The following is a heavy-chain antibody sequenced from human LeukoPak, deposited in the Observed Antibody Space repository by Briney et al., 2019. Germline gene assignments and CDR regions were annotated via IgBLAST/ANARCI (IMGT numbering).Heavy chain of an antibody. V-gene: IGHV4-30-4*01. Sequence: SQTLSLTCTVSGGSISSGDYYWSWIRQPPGKGLEWIGYIYYSGSTYYNPSLKSRVTISVDTSKNQFSLRLSSVTAADTAVYYCARSAGYSYGYSFDYWGQGTLVTVSS. J-gene: IGHJ4*02. D-gene: IGHD5-18*01. CDR2: IYYSGST. CDR3: ARSAGYSYGYSFDY. CDR1: GGSISSGDYY.